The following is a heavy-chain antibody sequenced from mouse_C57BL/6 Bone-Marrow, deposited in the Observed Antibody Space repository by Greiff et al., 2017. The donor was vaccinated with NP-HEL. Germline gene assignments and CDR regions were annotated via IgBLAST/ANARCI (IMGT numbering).Heavy chain of an antibody. V-gene: IGHV1-19*01. CDR3: ARSLYYGSSGFAY. CDR2: INPYNGGT. CDR1: GYTFTDYY. Sequence: VQLQQSGPVLVKPGASVKMSCKASGYTFTDYYMHWVKQSHGKSLEWIGVINPYNGGTSYNQKFKGKATLTVDKSSSTAYMELNSLTSEDSAVYYCARSLYYGSSGFAYGGQGTLVTVSA. D-gene: IGHD1-1*01. J-gene: IGHJ3*01.